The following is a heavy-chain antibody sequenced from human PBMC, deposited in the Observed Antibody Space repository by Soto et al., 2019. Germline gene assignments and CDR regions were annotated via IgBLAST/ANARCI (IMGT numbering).Heavy chain of an antibody. V-gene: IGHV1-18*01. J-gene: IGHJ4*02. CDR2: INSSSGNT. CDR1: GYTFPSYG. CDR3: ARDNVTSGYGFGY. D-gene: IGHD3-22*01. Sequence: QVQLVQSGAEVKKPGASVKVSCKASGYTFPSYGFSWVRQAPGQGLEWMGWINSSSGNTNYQHKPQRRVTMTTDTLTSTAYMELGSLRSDDTSVYYCARDNVTSGYGFGYWGQGTLVTVSS.